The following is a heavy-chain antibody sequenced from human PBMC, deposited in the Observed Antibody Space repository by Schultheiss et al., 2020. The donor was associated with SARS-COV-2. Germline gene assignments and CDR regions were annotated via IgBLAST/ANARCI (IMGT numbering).Heavy chain of an antibody. V-gene: IGHV3-23*01. CDR2: LSGSGGST. Sequence: GESLKISCAASGFTVSSNYMSWVRQAPGKGLEWVSSLSGSGGSTYYADSVKGRFTISRDTSKNTLYLEMNSLRAEDTAVYYCAKRGLLFDSSGYPYFEYWGQGTLVTVSS. CDR1: GFTVSSNY. D-gene: IGHD3-22*01. CDR3: AKRGLLFDSSGYPYFEY. J-gene: IGHJ4*02.